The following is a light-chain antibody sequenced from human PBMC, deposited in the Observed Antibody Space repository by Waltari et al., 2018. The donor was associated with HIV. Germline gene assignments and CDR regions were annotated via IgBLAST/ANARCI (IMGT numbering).Light chain of an antibody. CDR2: EVS. CDR1: SRDVGGYNY. V-gene: IGLV2-8*01. Sequence: QSALTQPPSASGSPGQSVTISCTGTSRDVGGYNYVSWYQQHPGKAPKLLMAEVSKRPSGVPDRFSGSKSGNTASLTVSGLQAEDEADYYCSSYAGSINVLFGGGTKLAVL. CDR3: SSYAGSINVL. J-gene: IGLJ2*01.